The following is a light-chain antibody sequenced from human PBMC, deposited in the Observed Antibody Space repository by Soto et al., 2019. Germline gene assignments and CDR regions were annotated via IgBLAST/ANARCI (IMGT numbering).Light chain of an antibody. V-gene: IGLV2-23*01. J-gene: IGLJ1*01. CDR1: SSDVGSYNL. Sequence: QSVLTQPASVSGSPGQSITISCTGTSSDVGSYNLVSWYQQHPGEAPKLMIYEGSKRPSGVSNRFSGSKSGNTASPTISGLQAEDDADYYCCSYADSSTYVFGTGTKVTV. CDR3: CSYADSSTYV. CDR2: EGS.